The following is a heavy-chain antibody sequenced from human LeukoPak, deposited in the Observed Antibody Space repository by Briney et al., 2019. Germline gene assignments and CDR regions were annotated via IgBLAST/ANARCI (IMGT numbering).Heavy chain of an antibody. CDR2: ISSSSTYI. CDR3: ARELGYYYDSIGY. Sequence: GGSLRLSCAASGFTFSSYSMNWVRQAPGKGLEWVSSISSSSTYIYYADSVKGRFTISRDNAKNSLYLQMNSLRAEDTAVYYCARELGYYYDSIGYWGQGTLVTVSS. CDR1: GFTFSSYS. D-gene: IGHD3-22*01. J-gene: IGHJ4*02. V-gene: IGHV3-21*01.